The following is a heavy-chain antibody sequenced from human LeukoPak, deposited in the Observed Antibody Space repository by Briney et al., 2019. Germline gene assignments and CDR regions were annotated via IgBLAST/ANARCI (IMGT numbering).Heavy chain of an antibody. CDR2: IYTSGST. D-gene: IGHD2-15*01. V-gene: IGHV4-61*02. CDR1: GDSISSSSYY. J-gene: IGHJ4*02. CDR3: AREGPAQEGYCSGGSCYFYFDY. Sequence: SEALFLTCTVSGDSISSSSYYWSWIRQPAGKGLEWIGRIYTSGSTNYNPSLKSRVTMSVDTSKNQFSLKLSSVTAADTAVYYCAREGPAQEGYCSGGSCYFYFDYWGQGTLVTVSS.